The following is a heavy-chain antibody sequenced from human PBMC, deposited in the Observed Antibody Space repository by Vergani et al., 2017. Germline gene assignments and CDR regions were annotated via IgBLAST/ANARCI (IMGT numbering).Heavy chain of an antibody. D-gene: IGHD3-16*02. Sequence: QVQLVQSGAEVKKPGSSVKVSCKASGGTFSSYAISWVRQAPGQGLEWMGGIIPIFGTANYAQKFQGRVTITADESTSTAYMELSSLRSEDTAVYYCARGGKYYDYVWGSYRSDAFDIWGQGTMVTVSS. CDR2: IIPIFGTA. V-gene: IGHV1-69*12. CDR1: GGTFSSYA. J-gene: IGHJ3*02. CDR3: ARGGKYYDYVWGSYRSDAFDI.